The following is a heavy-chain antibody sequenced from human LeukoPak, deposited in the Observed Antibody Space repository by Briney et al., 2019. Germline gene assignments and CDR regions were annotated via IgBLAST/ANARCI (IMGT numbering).Heavy chain of an antibody. D-gene: IGHD3-3*01. J-gene: IGHJ6*02. CDR2: IDHSGST. V-gene: IGHV4-34*01. Sequence: SETLSLTCAVYGGSFSAYYWTWIRQPPGKGLEWIGEIDHSGSTNYNPSLKSRVTISVDTSKNQFSLKLSSVTAADTAVYYCARAGDNDFWSGHYYGMDVWGQGTTVTVSS. CDR1: GGSFSAYY. CDR3: ARAGDNDFWSGHYYGMDV.